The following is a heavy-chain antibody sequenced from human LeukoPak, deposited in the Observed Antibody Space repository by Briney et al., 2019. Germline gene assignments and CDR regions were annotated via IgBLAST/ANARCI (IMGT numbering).Heavy chain of an antibody. CDR1: GFTFNNHW. D-gene: IGHD6-13*01. CDR3: ARDASQSRSWYGKFDY. CDR2: INSDGTST. V-gene: IGHV3-74*03. J-gene: IGHJ4*02. Sequence: AVSVRLSCAASGFTFNNHWMHWLPHVPGKGLVWFSRINSDGTSTTYADSVKGRVTNSRDNDKNTLYLQMNSLRDEDTAVYYCARDASQSRSWYGKFDYWGQGTQVTVSS.